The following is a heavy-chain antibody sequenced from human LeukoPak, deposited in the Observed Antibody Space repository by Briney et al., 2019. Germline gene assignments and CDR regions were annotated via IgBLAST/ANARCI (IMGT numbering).Heavy chain of an antibody. CDR1: GGSFSGYY. J-gene: IGHJ4*02. CDR3: ARVYSSGFDY. D-gene: IGHD6-19*01. V-gene: IGHV4-34*01. Sequence: SETLSLTCAVYGGSFSGYYWSWIRQPPGKGLEWIGEINHSGSTNYNPSLKSRVTISVDTSKNQFSLKLSSVTAADTAVYYCARVYSSGFDYWGRGTQVTVSS. CDR2: INHSGST.